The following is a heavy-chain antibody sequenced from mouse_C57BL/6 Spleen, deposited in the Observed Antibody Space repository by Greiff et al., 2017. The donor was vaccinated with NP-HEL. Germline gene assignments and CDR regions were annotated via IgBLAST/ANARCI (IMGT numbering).Heavy chain of an antibody. D-gene: IGHD2-3*01. CDR3: VRRGLLHAMDY. CDR1: GFSFNTYA. J-gene: IGHJ4*01. Sequence: EVMLVESGGGLVQPKGSLKLSCAASGFSFNTYAMNWVRQAPGKGLEWVARIRSKSNNYATYYADSVKDRFTISRDDSESMLYLQMNNLKTEDTAMYYCVRRGLLHAMDYWGQGTSVTVSS. CDR2: IRSKSNNYAT. V-gene: IGHV10-1*01.